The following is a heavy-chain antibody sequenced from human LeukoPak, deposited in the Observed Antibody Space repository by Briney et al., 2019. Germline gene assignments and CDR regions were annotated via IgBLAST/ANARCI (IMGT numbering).Heavy chain of an antibody. J-gene: IGHJ4*02. CDR3: ARDRGCYDSSGYSLDY. V-gene: IGHV4-59*01. CDR2: IYYSGST. CDR1: GGSISSYY. Sequence: SETLSLTCTVSGGSISSYYWSWIRQPPGKGLEWIGYIYYSGSTNYNPSLKSRVTISVDTSKNQFSLKLSSVTAADTAVYYCARDRGCYDSSGYSLDYWGQGTLVTVSS. D-gene: IGHD3-22*01.